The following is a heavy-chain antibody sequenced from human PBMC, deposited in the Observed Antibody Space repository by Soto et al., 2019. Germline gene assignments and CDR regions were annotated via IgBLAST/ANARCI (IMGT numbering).Heavy chain of an antibody. J-gene: IGHJ5*02. CDR3: ARGIATGQLDP. CDR1: GYTFTTYT. Sequence: QVQLVQSGAEVKKPGASVMLSCKASGYTFTTYTMNWVRQAPGQRLEWMGWINPVNGNTKSSQKFQDRVIITRDTSASTAYMERIILKSEDTAVYYCARGIATGQLDPWGQGTLVIVSS. CDR2: INPVNGNT. D-gene: IGHD6-13*01. V-gene: IGHV1-3*01.